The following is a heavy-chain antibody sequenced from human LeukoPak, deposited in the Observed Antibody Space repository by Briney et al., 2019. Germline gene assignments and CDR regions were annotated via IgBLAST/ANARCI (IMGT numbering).Heavy chain of an antibody. V-gene: IGHV4-59*01. Sequence: PSETLSLTCPVSDCSISRFYWRWVRQPPGKGLGWIGYIYYSGSTNFNPSLKSRVSISVDTSKNQFSLNLTSVTAADTAFYYCARLSRGAAAGFDCWGPGTLVTVSS. J-gene: IGHJ4*02. D-gene: IGHD6-13*01. CDR3: ARLSRGAAAGFDC. CDR2: IYYSGST. CDR1: DCSISRFY.